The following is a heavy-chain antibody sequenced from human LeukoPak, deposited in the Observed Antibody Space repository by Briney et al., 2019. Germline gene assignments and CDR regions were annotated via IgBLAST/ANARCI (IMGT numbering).Heavy chain of an antibody. CDR2: IYYSGRT. V-gene: IGHV4-59*01. CDR3: ARDFRGSVDAFDI. CDR1: GGSISDYY. Sequence: SETLSLTCAVSGGSISDYYWNWMRQPPGKGLEWIGYIYYSGRTNYNPSLKSRVSISVDTSKNQFSLKLSSVTAADTAVYYCARDFRGSVDAFDIWGQGTMVAVSS. J-gene: IGHJ3*02.